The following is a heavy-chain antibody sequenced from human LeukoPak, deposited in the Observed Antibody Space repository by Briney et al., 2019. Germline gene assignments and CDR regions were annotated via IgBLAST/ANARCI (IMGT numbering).Heavy chain of an antibody. Sequence: SETLSLTCTVSGGSIGSYYWSWIRQPPGKGLEWIGYIYYSGSTNYNPSLKSRVTISVDTSKNQFSLKLSSVTAADTAVYYCARHAVCSGGSCYSPWGQGTLVTVSS. CDR3: ARHAVCSGGSCYSP. J-gene: IGHJ5*02. CDR1: GGSIGSYY. CDR2: IYYSGST. V-gene: IGHV4-59*08. D-gene: IGHD2-15*01.